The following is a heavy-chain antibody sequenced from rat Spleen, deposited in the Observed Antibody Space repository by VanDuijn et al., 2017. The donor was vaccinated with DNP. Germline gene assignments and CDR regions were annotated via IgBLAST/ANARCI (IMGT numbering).Heavy chain of an antibody. CDR1: GFTFSDYY. Sequence: EVQLVESGGGLVQPGRSLKLSCAASGFTFSDYYMAWVRQAPTKGLEWVAYISYDGGSTYYGDSVKGRFTISRDNAKSTLYLQMNSLRSEDMATYYCARTPGILYAMDAWGQGTSVTVSS. V-gene: IGHV5-22*01. D-gene: IGHD1-4*01. J-gene: IGHJ4*01. CDR2: ISYDGGST. CDR3: ARTPGILYAMDA.